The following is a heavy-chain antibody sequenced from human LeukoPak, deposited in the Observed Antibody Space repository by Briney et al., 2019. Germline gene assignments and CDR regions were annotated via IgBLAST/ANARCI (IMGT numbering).Heavy chain of an antibody. CDR3: ARHHLRGAQRLVHGDWFDP. J-gene: IGHJ5*02. V-gene: IGHV5-51*01. D-gene: IGHD6-13*01. CDR1: GYSFTSYW. Sequence: GESLKISCKGSGYSFTSYWIGWVRQMPGKGLEWMGIIYPGDSDTRYSPSFQGQVTISADKSISTAYLQWSSLKASDTAMYYCARHHLRGAQRLVHGDWFDPWGQGTLVTVSS. CDR2: IYPGDSDT.